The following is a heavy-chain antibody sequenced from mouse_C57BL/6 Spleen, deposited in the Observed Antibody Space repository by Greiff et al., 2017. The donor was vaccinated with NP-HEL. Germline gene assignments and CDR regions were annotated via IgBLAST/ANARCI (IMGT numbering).Heavy chain of an antibody. V-gene: IGHV1-42*01. D-gene: IGHD1-1*01. J-gene: IGHJ3*01. CDR3: ARSYGSSPFAY. CDR1: GYSFTGYY. Sequence: VQLQQSGPELVKPGASVTISCKASGYSFTGYYMNWVKQSPEKSLEWIGEINPSTGGTPSNQKFKAKATLPVAKSSSTAYMQLKSLTSEDSAVYYCARSYGSSPFAYWGQGTLVTVSA. CDR2: INPSTGGT.